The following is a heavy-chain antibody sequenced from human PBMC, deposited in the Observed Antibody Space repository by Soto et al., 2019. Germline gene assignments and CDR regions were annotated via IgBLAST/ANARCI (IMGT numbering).Heavy chain of an antibody. V-gene: IGHV4-39*01. J-gene: IGHJ5*02. D-gene: IGHD4-17*01. CDR2: IYYSGST. CDR1: GGSISSSSYY. CDR3: ARLDGDYVKIT. Sequence: QLQLQESGPGLVKPSETLSLTCTVSGGSISSSSYYWGWIRQPPGKGLEWIGSIYYSGSTYYNPSLKSRVTISVDTSKNQFSLKLSSVTAADTAVYYCARLDGDYVKITWGQGTLVTVSS.